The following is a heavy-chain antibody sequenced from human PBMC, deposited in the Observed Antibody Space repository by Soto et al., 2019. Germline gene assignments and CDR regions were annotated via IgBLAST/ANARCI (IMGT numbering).Heavy chain of an antibody. D-gene: IGHD3-9*01. CDR3: AHTWGRHFILWGWFDP. J-gene: IGHJ5*02. CDR1: GFSLSTSGVG. CDR2: IYWDDDK. Sequence: QITLKESGPTLVKPKQTLTLTCTFSGFSLSTSGVGVGWIRQRPGKALEWLALIYWDDDKRYSPSLKSRLTITKDTSKNQVGLTMTNMDPVDTATYYCAHTWGRHFILWGWFDPWGQGTLVTVSS. V-gene: IGHV2-5*02.